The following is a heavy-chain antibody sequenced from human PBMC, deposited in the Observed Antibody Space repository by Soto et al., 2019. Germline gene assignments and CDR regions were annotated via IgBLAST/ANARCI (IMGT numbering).Heavy chain of an antibody. J-gene: IGHJ3*02. CDR1: GFTFSSYA. V-gene: IGHV3-23*01. D-gene: IGHD5-12*01. Sequence: EVQLLESGGGLVQPGGSLRLSCAASGFTFSSYAMSWVRQAPGKGLEWVSAISGSGGSTYYADSVKGRFTISRDNSKNTLYLQKNSLRAEDTAVYYCAKTKSRRRDGYEANDAFDIWGQGTMVTVSS. CDR3: AKTKSRRRDGYEANDAFDI. CDR2: ISGSGGST.